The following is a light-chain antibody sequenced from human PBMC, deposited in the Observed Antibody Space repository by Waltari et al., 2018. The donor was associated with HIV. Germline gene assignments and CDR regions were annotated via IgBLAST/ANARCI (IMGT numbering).Light chain of an antibody. CDR2: RNS. J-gene: IGLJ3*02. CDR1: SSNIGSNS. V-gene: IGLV1-47*01. CDR3: AASDDSLSGWL. Sequence: QSELTQPPSVSGTPGQRVTISCSGSSSNIGSNSVYWYQQLPGTAPKPPTARNSQRPSGVPDRFSGSKSGTSASLAISGLRAEDEADYFCAASDDSLSGWLFGGGTKLTVL.